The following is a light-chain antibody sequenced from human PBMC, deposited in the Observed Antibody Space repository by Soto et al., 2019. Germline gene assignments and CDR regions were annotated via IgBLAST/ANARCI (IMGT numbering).Light chain of an antibody. J-gene: IGKJ5*01. CDR1: QGISSY. CDR2: AAS. V-gene: IGKV1-9*01. CDR3: KQLNSYPIT. Sequence: DIQLTQSPSFLSASVGDRVTITCRASQGISSYLAWYQQKPGKAPKLLIYAASTLQSGVPSRFSGSGSGTKFTLTITTPPPEDLEPYYRKQLNSYPITSAQGTRLE.